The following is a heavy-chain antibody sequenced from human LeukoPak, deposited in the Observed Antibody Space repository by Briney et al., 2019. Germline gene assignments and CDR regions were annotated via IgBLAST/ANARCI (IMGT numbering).Heavy chain of an antibody. J-gene: IGHJ3*02. D-gene: IGHD1-26*01. Sequence: GGSLRLSCAASGFTFSSYSMNWVRQAPGKGLEWVSSISSSSSYIYYADSVKGRFTISRDNAKNTLYLQMNSLRAEDTAVYYCARTTSVSYVGDAFDIWGQGTMVTVSS. V-gene: IGHV3-21*01. CDR2: ISSSSSYI. CDR3: ARTTSVSYVGDAFDI. CDR1: GFTFSSYS.